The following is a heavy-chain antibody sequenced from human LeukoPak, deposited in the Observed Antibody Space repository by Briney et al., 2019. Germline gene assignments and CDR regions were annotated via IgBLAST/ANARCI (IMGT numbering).Heavy chain of an antibody. V-gene: IGHV1-46*01. J-gene: IGHJ4*02. D-gene: IGHD6-13*01. CDR2: INPSGGST. Sequence: ASVKVSCKVSGYTFTSYYMHWVRQAPGQGLEWMGIINPSGGSTSYAQKFPGRVNMTRDMSTSTVYMELSSLRSEDTAVYYCARSSLRSSQSPSPHDYWGQGTLVTDSS. CDR3: ARSSLRSSQSPSPHDY. CDR1: GYTFTSYY.